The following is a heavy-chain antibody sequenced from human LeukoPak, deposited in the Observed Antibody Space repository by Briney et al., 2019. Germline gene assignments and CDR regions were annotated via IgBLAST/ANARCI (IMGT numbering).Heavy chain of an antibody. V-gene: IGHV4-31*03. D-gene: IGHD2-2*01. J-gene: IGHJ3*02. CDR2: IYYSGST. CDR1: GGSISSGGFY. Sequence: SETLSLTCTVSGGSISSGGFYWSWIRQHPGKGLEWIGYIYYSGSTYYNPSLKSRVTISVDTSKNQFSLKLSSVTAADTAVYYCARGGGRYCSSTSCYHDAFDIWGQGTMVTVSP. CDR3: ARGGGRYCSSTSCYHDAFDI.